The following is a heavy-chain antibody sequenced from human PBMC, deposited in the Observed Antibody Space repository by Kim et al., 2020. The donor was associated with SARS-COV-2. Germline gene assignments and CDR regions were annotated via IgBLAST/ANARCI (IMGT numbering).Heavy chain of an antibody. J-gene: IGHJ6*02. V-gene: IGHV4-59*01. CDR2: IYYSGST. CDR1: GGSISSYY. Sequence: SETLSLTCTVSGGSISSYYWSWIRQRPGKGLEWIGYIYYSGSTNYNPSLKSRVTISVDTSKNQFSLKLSSVTAADTAVYYCARVTRWNTYGMDVWGQGTTVTVSS. CDR3: ARVTRWNTYGMDV. D-gene: IGHD4-17*01.